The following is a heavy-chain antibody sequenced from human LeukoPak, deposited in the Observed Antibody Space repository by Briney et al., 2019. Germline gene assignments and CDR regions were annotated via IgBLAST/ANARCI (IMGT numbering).Heavy chain of an antibody. Sequence: GGSLRLSCAASGFTFSSYAMSWVRQAPGKGLEWVSAISGSGGSTYYADSVKGRFTISRDNSKNTLYLQMNSLRAEDTAVYYCANGVDYGDYERVGAFDIWGQGTMVTVSS. J-gene: IGHJ3*02. CDR2: ISGSGGST. CDR3: ANGVDYGDYERVGAFDI. V-gene: IGHV3-23*01. D-gene: IGHD4-17*01. CDR1: GFTFSSYA.